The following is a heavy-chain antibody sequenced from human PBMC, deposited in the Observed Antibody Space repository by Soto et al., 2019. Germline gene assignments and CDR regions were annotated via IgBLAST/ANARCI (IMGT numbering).Heavy chain of an antibody. J-gene: IGHJ4*02. V-gene: IGHV3-66*01. D-gene: IGHD3-22*01. Sequence: GGSLRLSCAASGFTVSRNYMSWVRQAPGKGLEWVSVIYSGGSTYYADSVKGRFTISRDNSKNTLYLQMNSLRAEDTAVYYCARTRLIYYYDSSGADYWGQGTLVTVSS. CDR1: GFTVSRNY. CDR2: IYSGGST. CDR3: ARTRLIYYYDSSGADY.